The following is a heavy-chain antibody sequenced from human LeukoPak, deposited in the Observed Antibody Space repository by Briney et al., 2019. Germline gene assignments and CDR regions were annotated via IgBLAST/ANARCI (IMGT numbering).Heavy chain of an antibody. CDR2: ISYDGSNK. CDR3: AKDGYCSSTSCQSSFDY. V-gene: IGHV3-30-3*01. J-gene: IGHJ4*02. Sequence: GGSLRLSCAASGFTFSSYAMHWVRQAPGKGLEWVAVISYDGSNKYYADSVKGRFTISRDNSKNTLYLQMNSLRAEDTAVYYCAKDGYCSSTSCQSSFDYWGQGTLVTVSS. CDR1: GFTFSSYA. D-gene: IGHD2-2*03.